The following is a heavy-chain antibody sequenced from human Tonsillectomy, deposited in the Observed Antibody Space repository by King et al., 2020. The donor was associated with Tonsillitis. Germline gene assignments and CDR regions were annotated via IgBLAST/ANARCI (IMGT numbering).Heavy chain of an antibody. Sequence: VQLQESGPGLVKPSETLSLTCTVSGGSISSYYWSWIRQPPGKGLEWIGYIYYSGSTNYNPSLKSRVTISVDTSKNQFSLKLSSVTAADTAVYYCARAVSYYDSSGYSPMTFDYWGQGTLVTVSS. CDR3: ARAVSYYDSSGYSPMTFDY. J-gene: IGHJ4*02. CDR1: GGSISSYY. D-gene: IGHD3-22*01. CDR2: IYYSGST. V-gene: IGHV4-59*01.